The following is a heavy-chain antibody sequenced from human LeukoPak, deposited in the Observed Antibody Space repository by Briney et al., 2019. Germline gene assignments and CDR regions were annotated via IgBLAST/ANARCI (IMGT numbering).Heavy chain of an antibody. Sequence: GASVKVSCKASGYTFTSYGISWVRQAPGQGLEWMGWISAYNGNTNYAQKLQGRVTMTTDTSTSTAYMELRSLRSDDTAVYYCARVVTYYDFWSGYAIFGYWGQGTLVTVSS. CDR1: GYTFTSYG. CDR2: ISAYNGNT. CDR3: ARVVTYYDFWSGYAIFGY. D-gene: IGHD3-3*01. V-gene: IGHV1-18*01. J-gene: IGHJ4*02.